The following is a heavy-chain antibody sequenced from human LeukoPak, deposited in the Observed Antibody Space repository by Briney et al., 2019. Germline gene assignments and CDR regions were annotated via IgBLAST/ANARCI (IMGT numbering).Heavy chain of an antibody. CDR3: ARAYCSGGSCPLDY. V-gene: IGHV4-4*02. J-gene: IGHJ4*02. CDR1: GGSISSSNW. CDR2: IYHSGST. Sequence: SETLSLTCAVSGGSISSSNWWSWVRRPPGKGLEWIGEIYHSGSTNYNPSLKSRVTISVDKSKNQFSLKLSSVTAADTAVYYCARAYCSGGSCPLDYWGQGTLVTVSS. D-gene: IGHD2-15*01.